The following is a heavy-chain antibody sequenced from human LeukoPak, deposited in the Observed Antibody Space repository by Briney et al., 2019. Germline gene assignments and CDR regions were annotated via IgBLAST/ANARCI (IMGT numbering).Heavy chain of an antibody. V-gene: IGHV3-21*01. Sequence: GGSLRLSCAASGFTFSSYSMNWVRRAPGKGLEWVSSISSSSSYIYYADSVKGRFTISRDNAKNSLYLQMNSLRAEDTAVYYCARGVTLGLVYYYYYGMHVWGKGTTVTVSS. D-gene: IGHD6-19*01. J-gene: IGHJ6*04. CDR3: ARGVTLGLVYYYYYGMHV. CDR2: ISSSSSYI. CDR1: GFTFSSYS.